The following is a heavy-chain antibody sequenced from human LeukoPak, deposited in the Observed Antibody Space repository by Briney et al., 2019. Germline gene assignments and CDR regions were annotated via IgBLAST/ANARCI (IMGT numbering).Heavy chain of an antibody. CDR1: GYTFTSYD. Sequence: ASVKASCKASGYTFTSYDINWVRQATGRGLEWTGWMNPNSGNTGYAQKFQGRVTITRNTSISTAYMELSSLRSEDTAVYYCARGTAYSDPWGQGTLVTVSS. CDR2: MNPNSGNT. CDR3: ARGTAYSDP. D-gene: IGHD3-16*01. V-gene: IGHV1-8*03. J-gene: IGHJ5*02.